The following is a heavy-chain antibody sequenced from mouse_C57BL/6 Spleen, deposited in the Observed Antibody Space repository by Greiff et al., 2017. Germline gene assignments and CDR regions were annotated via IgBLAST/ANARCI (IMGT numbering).Heavy chain of an antibody. CDR3: ARSGFTTVVADY. J-gene: IGHJ2*01. V-gene: IGHV1-59*01. Sequence: QVQLQQPGAELVRPGTSVKLSCKASGYTFTSYWMHWVKQRPGQGLEWIGVIDPSDSYTNYNQKFKGKATLTVDTSSSTAYMQLSSLTSEDSAVYCCARSGFTTVVADYWGQGTTLTVSS. D-gene: IGHD1-1*01. CDR1: GYTFTSYW. CDR2: IDPSDSYT.